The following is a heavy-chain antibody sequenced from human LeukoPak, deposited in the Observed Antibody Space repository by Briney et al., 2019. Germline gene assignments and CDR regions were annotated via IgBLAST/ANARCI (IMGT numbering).Heavy chain of an antibody. CDR1: GGSISSYY. D-gene: IGHD1-26*01. CDR2: IYYSWSI. Sequence: EPLSLTCTVSGGSISSYYWSWLREPPGKGVEGIGYIYYSWSINYNPSLKSRFTISVDTSKNQFSPKLSSVTAAHTAVYYWGRLIEGARDDAFDMWGRGTMVTVS. CDR3: GRLIEGARDDAFDM. V-gene: IGHV4-59*08. J-gene: IGHJ3*02.